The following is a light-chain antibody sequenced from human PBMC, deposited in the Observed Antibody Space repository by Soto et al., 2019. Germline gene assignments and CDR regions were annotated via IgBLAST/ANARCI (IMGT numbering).Light chain of an antibody. V-gene: IGLV5-37*01. CDR3: VICPSNDVG. J-gene: IGLJ2*01. CDR2: HYSDSHS. CDR1: SDINVAYYK. Sequence: QPVLTQPPSSSASPGETARLTCTLPSDINVAYYKIYWYQQKPGSPPRYLLFHYSDSHSGHGSGVPSRFSGSKDASVHTAILRISGLQSADEADYYCVICPSNDVGFGGGTQLTVL.